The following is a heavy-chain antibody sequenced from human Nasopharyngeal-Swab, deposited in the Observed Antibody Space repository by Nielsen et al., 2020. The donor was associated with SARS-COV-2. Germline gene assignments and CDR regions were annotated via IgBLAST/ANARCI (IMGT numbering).Heavy chain of an antibody. CDR2: IVPALGLP. CDR1: GDTFTNSA. CDR3: AREGEYGAYDAPDY. J-gene: IGHJ4*02. D-gene: IGHD5-12*01. Sequence: SVKVSCKTSGDTFTNSAISWVRQAPGQGLEWMGGIVPALGLPNYAQKFRGRVTISADRSTTTSYLELSSLRSEDTALYYCAREGEYGAYDAPDYWGQGTLVTVSS. V-gene: IGHV1-69*10.